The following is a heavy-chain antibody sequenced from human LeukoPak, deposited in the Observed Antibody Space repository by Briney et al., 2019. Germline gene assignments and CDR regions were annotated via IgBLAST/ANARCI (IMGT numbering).Heavy chain of an antibody. CDR3: AGLYGSGSYYNEMTARSFDY. CDR1: GFTLSSYW. J-gene: IGHJ4*02. D-gene: IGHD3-10*01. V-gene: IGHV3-7*01. CDR2: IKQDGSEK. Sequence: GGSLRLSCADSGFTLSSYWMSWVRQAPGKGLEWVAHIKQDGSEKYYVDSVKGRFTISRDNAKNSLYLQMNSLRAEDTAVYFCAGLYGSGSYYNEMTARSFDYWGQGTLVTVSS.